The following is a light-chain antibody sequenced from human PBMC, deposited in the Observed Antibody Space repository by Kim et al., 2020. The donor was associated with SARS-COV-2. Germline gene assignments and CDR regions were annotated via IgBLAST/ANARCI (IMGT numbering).Light chain of an antibody. CDR3: QVWDSNIDHYV. J-gene: IGLJ1*01. Sequence: PGQTATITCGGNNIGTSRVHWYQQKPGQAPVLVIYYDRDRPSGIPERFSGSHSGDTATLTISRVDAGDEADYYCQVWDSNIDHYVFGSGTKVTVL. CDR2: YDR. V-gene: IGLV3-21*01. CDR1: NIGTSR.